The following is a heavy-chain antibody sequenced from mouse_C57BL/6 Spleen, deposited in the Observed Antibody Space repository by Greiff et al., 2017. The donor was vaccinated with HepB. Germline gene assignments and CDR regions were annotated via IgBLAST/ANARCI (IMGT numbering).Heavy chain of an antibody. CDR1: GYTFTSYW. D-gene: IGHD2-2*01. V-gene: IGHV1-5*01. CDR3: TSYYGYDEGAWFAY. Sequence: VQLKESGPVLARPGASVKMSCKTSGYTFTSYWMHWVKQRPGQGLEWIGAIYPGNSDTSYNQKFKGKAKLTAVTSASTAYMELSSLTNEDSAVYYCTSYYGYDEGAWFAYWGQGTLVTVSA. CDR2: IYPGNSDT. J-gene: IGHJ3*01.